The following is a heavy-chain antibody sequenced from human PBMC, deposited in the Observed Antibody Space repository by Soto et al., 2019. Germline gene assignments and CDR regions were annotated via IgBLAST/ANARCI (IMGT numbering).Heavy chain of an antibody. CDR2: IYYSGST. CDR3: ARDMNWFDP. J-gene: IGHJ5*02. V-gene: IGHV4-59*01. Sequence: PSETLSLTCTVPGGSISSYYWSWIRQPPGKGLEWIGYIYYSGSTNYNPSLKSRVTISVDTSKNQFSLKLSSVTAADTAVYYCARDMNWFDPWGQGTLVTVSS. CDR1: GGSISSYY.